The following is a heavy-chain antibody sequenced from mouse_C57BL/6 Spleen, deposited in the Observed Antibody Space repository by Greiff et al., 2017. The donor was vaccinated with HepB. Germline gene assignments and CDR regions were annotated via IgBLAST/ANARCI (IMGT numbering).Heavy chain of an antibody. Sequence: VKLVESGPGLVQPSQSLSITCTVSGFSLTSYGVHWVRQSPGKGLEWLGVIWSGGSTDYNAAFIYRLSISKDNSKSQVFFKMNSLQADDTAVYYCASAYDYDAVWFAYWGQGTLVTVSA. CDR3: ASAYDYDAVWFAY. V-gene: IGHV2-2*01. D-gene: IGHD2-4*01. CDR1: GFSLTSYG. J-gene: IGHJ3*01. CDR2: IWSGGST.